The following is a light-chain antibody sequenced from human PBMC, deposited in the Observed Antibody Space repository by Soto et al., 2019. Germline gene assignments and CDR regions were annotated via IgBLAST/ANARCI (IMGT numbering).Light chain of an antibody. CDR2: DVS. Sequence: QPALTQPASVSGSPGQSITISCTGSSSDVGDYDYVAWYQQHPDKAPKLMIFDVSSRPSGVSNRFSGSKSGSTASLTISGLQAEDEADYFCSSYSSSGTLYVFGTGTKLTVL. CDR1: SSDVGDYDY. V-gene: IGLV2-14*03. CDR3: SSYSSSGTLYV. J-gene: IGLJ1*01.